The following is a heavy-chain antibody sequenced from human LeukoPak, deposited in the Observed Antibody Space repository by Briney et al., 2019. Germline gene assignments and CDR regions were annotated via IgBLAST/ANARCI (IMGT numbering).Heavy chain of an antibody. CDR1: GFTFSSYS. D-gene: IGHD1-26*01. CDR2: ISSSSSYI. J-gene: IGHJ4*02. CDR3: ARDFMWELPFDY. Sequence: GGSLRLSCAASGFTFSSYSMNWVRQAPGKGLEWVSSISSSSSYIYYADSVKGRFTISRDNAKNSPYLQMNSLRAEDTAVYYCARDFMWELPFDYWGQGTLVTVSS. V-gene: IGHV3-21*01.